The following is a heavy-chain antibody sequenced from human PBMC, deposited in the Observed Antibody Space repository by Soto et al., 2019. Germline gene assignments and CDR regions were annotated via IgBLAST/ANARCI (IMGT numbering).Heavy chain of an antibody. J-gene: IGHJ3*02. CDR1: GGSISSGGYY. D-gene: IGHD2-21*02. CDR3: ARDTVDRAYCGGSCYGHDAFDI. CDR2: IYYSGST. V-gene: IGHV4-31*03. Sequence: SETLSLTCTVSGGSISSGGYYWSWIRQHPGKGLEWIGYIYYSGSTYYNPSLKSRVTISVDTSKNQFSLKLSSVTAADTAVYYCARDTVDRAYCGGSCYGHDAFDIWGQGTMVTVSS.